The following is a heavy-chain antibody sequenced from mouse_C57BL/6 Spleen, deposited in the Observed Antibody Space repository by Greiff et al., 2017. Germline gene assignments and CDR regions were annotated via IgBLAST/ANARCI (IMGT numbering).Heavy chain of an antibody. Sequence: QVQLLQPGAELVRPGTSVKLSCKASGYTFTSYWMHWVKQRPGQGLEWIAVIDPSGSYTNYNQRFKGKATLTVNTTSSTDYMQLSSLTSEDSADYCCAKNDGPHYCDYWGQGTTLTVSS. CDR2: IDPSGSYT. CDR3: AKNDGPHYCDY. D-gene: IGHD2-3*01. CDR1: GYTFTSYW. J-gene: IGHJ2*01. V-gene: IGHV1-59*01.